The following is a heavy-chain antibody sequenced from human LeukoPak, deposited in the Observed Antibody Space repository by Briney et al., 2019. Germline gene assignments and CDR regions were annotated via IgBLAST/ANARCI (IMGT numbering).Heavy chain of an antibody. V-gene: IGHV3-73*01. CDR3: TRHLSGLGYYYYYMDV. Sequence: GGSLRLSCAAPGFTFSGSAMHWVRQASGKGLEWVGRIRSKANSYATAYAASVKGRFTISRDDSKNTAYLQMNSLKTEDTAVYYCTRHLSGLGYYYYYMDVWGKGTTVTVSS. CDR1: GFTFSGSA. J-gene: IGHJ6*03. CDR2: IRSKANSYAT. D-gene: IGHD3/OR15-3a*01.